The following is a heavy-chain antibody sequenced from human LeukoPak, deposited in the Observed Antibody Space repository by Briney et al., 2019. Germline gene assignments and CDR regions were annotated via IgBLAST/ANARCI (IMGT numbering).Heavy chain of an antibody. CDR1: GGSISSYS. CDR2: MYYSGST. D-gene: IGHD3-10*01. CDR3: ARVGADGSGFLFDY. J-gene: IGHJ4*02. V-gene: IGHV4-59*12. Sequence: SETLSLTCTVSGGSISSYSWSWIRQPPGKGLEWIGYMYYSGSTDYNPSLKSRVTISFDTSKNQFSLNLSSVTAADTAVYYCARVGADGSGFLFDYWGQGTLVTVSS.